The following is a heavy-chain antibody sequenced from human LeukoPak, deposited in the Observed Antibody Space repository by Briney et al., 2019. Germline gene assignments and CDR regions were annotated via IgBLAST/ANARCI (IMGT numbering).Heavy chain of an antibody. V-gene: IGHV3-48*02. D-gene: IGHD4-17*01. CDR1: AFTFSSYW. CDR2: ISSGSSDL. Sequence: PGGSLRLSCAASAFTFSSYWMSWVRQAPGKGLEWVSYISSGSSDLYYADSVKGRFTISRDNARDSLYLQMNSLRDEDTAVYYCARDYDYALDYWGQGTLVTVSS. J-gene: IGHJ4*02. CDR3: ARDYDYALDY.